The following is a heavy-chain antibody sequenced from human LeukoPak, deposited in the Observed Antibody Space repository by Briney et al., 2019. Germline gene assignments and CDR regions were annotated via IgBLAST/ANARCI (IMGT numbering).Heavy chain of an antibody. Sequence: GASVKVSCKTSGYTFIGYYIHWVRQAPGQGLEWMGWINPNTGATNYAQNFQGRVTMTIDTSISTAYMDLSRLTPDDTALYYCGRSYYYDTSGYHYVGVWGLPDFWGQGTLVTVSS. CDR2: INPNTGAT. D-gene: IGHD3-22*01. CDR1: GYTFIGYY. CDR3: GRSYYYDTSGYHYVGVWGLPDF. V-gene: IGHV1-2*02. J-gene: IGHJ4*02.